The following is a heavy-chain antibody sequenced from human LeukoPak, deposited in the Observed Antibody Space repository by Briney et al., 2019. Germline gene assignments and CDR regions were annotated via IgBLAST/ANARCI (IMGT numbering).Heavy chain of an antibody. Sequence: PGGSLRLSCAASGFTFSIYGMNWVRRAPGKGLEWVSVIWPSGDKTFYANSVKGRFTISRDNSRNTLFLQMDSLRAEDTAVYFCAKDRTPDSGYDIDSWGQGILVTVSS. V-gene: IGHV3-23*01. CDR1: GFTFSIYG. CDR2: IWPSGDKT. CDR3: AKDRTPDSGYDIDS. J-gene: IGHJ4*02. D-gene: IGHD5-12*01.